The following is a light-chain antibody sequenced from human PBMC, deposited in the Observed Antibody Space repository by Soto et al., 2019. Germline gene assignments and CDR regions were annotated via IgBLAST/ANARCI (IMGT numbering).Light chain of an antibody. V-gene: IGKV3-20*01. CDR2: GAA. CDR3: QQYGTSPRIT. CDR1: QSVTSNY. J-gene: IGKJ5*01. Sequence: IVLTQSPGTLSLSPGERATLSCRASQSVTSNYLAWYQQKPGQAPRLLIYGAATRASDIPDSFSGSVSGTDFTLTISRLEPEDFAIYYGQQYGTSPRITCGQGTRLDIK.